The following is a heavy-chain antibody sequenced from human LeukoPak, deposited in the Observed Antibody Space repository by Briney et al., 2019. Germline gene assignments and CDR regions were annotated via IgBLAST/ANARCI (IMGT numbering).Heavy chain of an antibody. J-gene: IGHJ4*02. CDR1: GGSVSRGSYY. CDR3: ASCSRDGYNSDY. V-gene: IGHV4-61*01. CDR2: IYYSGST. D-gene: IGHD5-24*01. Sequence: PSETLSLTCTVSGGSVSRGSYYWSWIRQPPGKGLEWIGYIYYSGSTNYNPSLKSRVTISVDTSKNQFSLKLSSVTAADTAVYYCASCSRDGYNSDYWGQGTLVTVSS.